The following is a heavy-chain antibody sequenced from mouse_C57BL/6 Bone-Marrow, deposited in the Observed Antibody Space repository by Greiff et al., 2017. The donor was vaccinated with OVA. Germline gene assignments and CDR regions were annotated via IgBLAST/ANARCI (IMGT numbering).Heavy chain of an antibody. Sequence: QVQLQQPGAELVKPGASVKLSCKASGYTFTSYWMHWVKQRPGQGLEWIGMIHPNSGSTNYNEKFKSKATLTVDKSSSTAYMQLSSLTSEDSAVYYGASRYDYDGGYFDVWGTGTTVTVSS. CDR3: ASRYDYDGGYFDV. CDR1: GYTFTSYW. J-gene: IGHJ1*03. V-gene: IGHV1-64*01. D-gene: IGHD2-4*01. CDR2: IHPNSGST.